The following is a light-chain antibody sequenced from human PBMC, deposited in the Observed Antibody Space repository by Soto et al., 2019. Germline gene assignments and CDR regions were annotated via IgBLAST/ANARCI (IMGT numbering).Light chain of an antibody. J-gene: IGKJ4*01. V-gene: IGKV4-1*01. Sequence: DIVMTQSPDSLAVSLGERATINCKSSQSVLYSSNNKNYLAWYQQKPGQPPKLLIYWASTRESGVPDRFSGSGSGTDFTLTISSLQAEDVAVYYCQLYDSIPLTFGGGTKVEIK. CDR2: WAS. CDR3: QLYDSIPLT. CDR1: QSVLYSSNNKNY.